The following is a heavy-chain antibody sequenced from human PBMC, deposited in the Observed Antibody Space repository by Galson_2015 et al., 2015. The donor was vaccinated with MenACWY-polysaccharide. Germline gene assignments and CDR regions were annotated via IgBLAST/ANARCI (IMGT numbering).Heavy chain of an antibody. V-gene: IGHV3-23*01. Sequence: SLRLSCATSGFTFSSYIMSWVRQTPGKGLEWVSGVSGSGASTYYADSVKGRFTISRDNSKNTLYLQMNSLRVEDTAVYYCARVGGPTVTTCYLDLWGQGTLITVSS. D-gene: IGHD4-17*01. CDR2: VSGSGAST. CDR1: GFTFSSYI. J-gene: IGHJ4*02. CDR3: ARVGGPTVTTCYLDL.